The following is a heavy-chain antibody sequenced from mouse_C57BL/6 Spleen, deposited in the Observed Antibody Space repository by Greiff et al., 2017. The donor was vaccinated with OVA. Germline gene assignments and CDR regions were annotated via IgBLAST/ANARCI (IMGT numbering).Heavy chain of an antibody. V-gene: IGHV5-17*01. J-gene: IGHJ4*01. D-gene: IGHD2-5*01. CDR2: ISSGSSTI. Sequence: EVQGVESGGGLVKPGGSLKLSCAASGFTFSDYGMHWVRQAPEKGLEWVAYISSGSSTIYYADTVKGRFTISRDNAKNTLFLQMTSLRSEDTAMYYCAKAQYSNYYYAMDYWGQGTSVTVSS. CDR1: GFTFSDYG. CDR3: AKAQYSNYYYAMDY.